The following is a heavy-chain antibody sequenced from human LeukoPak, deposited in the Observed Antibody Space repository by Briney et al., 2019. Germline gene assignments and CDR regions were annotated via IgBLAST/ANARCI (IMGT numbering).Heavy chain of an antibody. Sequence: SETLSLTCTVSGGSISSTSYYWGCIRQPPGKGLEWIGSIYYSGSTNYNPSLKSRVTISVDTSRNQFSLKLTSVTAADTAVYYCARHGVTTNWGFDPWGQGTLVTVSS. V-gene: IGHV4-39*01. CDR2: IYYSGST. CDR1: GGSISSTSYY. D-gene: IGHD4-17*01. J-gene: IGHJ5*02. CDR3: ARHGVTTNWGFDP.